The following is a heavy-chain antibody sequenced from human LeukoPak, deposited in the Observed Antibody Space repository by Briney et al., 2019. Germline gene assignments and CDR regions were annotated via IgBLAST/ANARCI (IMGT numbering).Heavy chain of an antibody. J-gene: IGHJ4*02. V-gene: IGHV3-7*01. CDR2: INLDGSVI. CDR1: GFTFSGYW. Sequence: GGSLRLSCAASGFTFSGYWMSWVRQAPGKWLEWVANINLDGSVIHYVDSAKGRFTISRDNAKNSLYLQMNYLRAEDTALYYCASSDDSSGPHWGQGTLVTVSS. CDR3: ASSDDSSGPH. D-gene: IGHD3-22*01.